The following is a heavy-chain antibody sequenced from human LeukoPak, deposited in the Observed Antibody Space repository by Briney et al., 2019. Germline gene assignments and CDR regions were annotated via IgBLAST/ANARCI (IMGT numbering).Heavy chain of an antibody. CDR2: IIPIFGTA. CDR1: GGTFSSYA. Sequence: SVKVSCKASGGTFSSYAISWVRQAPGQGLEWMGRIIPIFGTANYAQKFQGRVTITMDESTSTAYMELSSLRSEDTAVYYCARAYRGYVWGSPLGYWGQGTLVTVSS. J-gene: IGHJ4*02. V-gene: IGHV1-69*05. D-gene: IGHD3-16*01. CDR3: ARAYRGYVWGSPLGY.